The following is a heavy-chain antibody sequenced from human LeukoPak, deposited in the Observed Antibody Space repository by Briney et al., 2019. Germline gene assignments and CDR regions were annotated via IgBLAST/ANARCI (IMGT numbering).Heavy chain of an antibody. V-gene: IGHV1-69*05. J-gene: IGHJ6*03. CDR1: GGTFSSYA. CDR3: ARGTAMDLYYYYMDV. CDR2: IIPIFGTA. Sequence: SVKVSXKASGGTFSSYAISWVRQAPGQGLEWMGGIIPIFGTANYAQKFQGRVTITTDESTSTAYMELSSLRSEDTAVYYYARGTAMDLYYYYMDVWGKGTTVTVSS. D-gene: IGHD5-18*01.